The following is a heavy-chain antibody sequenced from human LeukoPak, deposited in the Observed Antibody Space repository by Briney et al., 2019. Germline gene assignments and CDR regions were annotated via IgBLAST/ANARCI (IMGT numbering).Heavy chain of an antibody. J-gene: IGHJ4*02. CDR3: AQGPRAYPNY. CDR2: IYYSGST. V-gene: IGHV4-59*01. CDR1: GGSISSYY. D-gene: IGHD3-10*01. Sequence: PSETLSLTCTVSGGSISSYYWSWIRQPPGKGLEWIGYIYYSGSTNYNPSLKSRVTISVDTSKNQFSLKLSSVTAADTAVYYCAQGPRAYPNYWGQGTLVTVSS.